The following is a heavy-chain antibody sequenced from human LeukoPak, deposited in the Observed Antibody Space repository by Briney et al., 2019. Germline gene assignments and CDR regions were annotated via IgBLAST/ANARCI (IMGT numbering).Heavy chain of an antibody. CDR1: GGSISSSSYY. V-gene: IGHV4-39*01. CDR2: IYYSGST. J-gene: IGHJ3*02. Sequence: SETLSLTCTVSGGSISSSSYYWGWIRQPPGKGLEWIGSIYYSGSTYYNPSLKSRVTISVDTSKNQFSLKLSSVTAADTAVYYCARGHYGSGSLPYPGAFDIWGQGTMVTVSS. CDR3: ARGHYGSGSLPYPGAFDI. D-gene: IGHD3-10*01.